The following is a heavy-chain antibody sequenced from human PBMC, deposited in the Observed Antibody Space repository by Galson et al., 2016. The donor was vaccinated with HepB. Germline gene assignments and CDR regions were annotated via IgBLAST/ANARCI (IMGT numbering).Heavy chain of an antibody. V-gene: IGHV3-53*01. J-gene: IGHJ6*02. CDR2: TYSGGKS. Sequence: SLRLSCAASGFIVSSSFMYWVRQAPGKGLECVSVTYSGGKSSYTDSVKGRFTISRDSSKNTLYLQMNSMRAEDTAVYYCAIWFRGYGDWDYYGMDVWGQGTTVTVSS. D-gene: IGHD4-17*01. CDR1: GFIVSSSF. CDR3: AIWFRGYGDWDYYGMDV.